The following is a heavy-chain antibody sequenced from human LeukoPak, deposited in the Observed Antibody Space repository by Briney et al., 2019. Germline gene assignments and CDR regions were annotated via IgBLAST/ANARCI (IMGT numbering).Heavy chain of an antibody. Sequence: GGSLRLSCAVSGFIFKNYAMAWVRQAPGKGLEWVSTISVRGESIYYADSVRGRFTISRDNSKNTLYLQMNSLRAEDTAVYYCAKEGGSTSNYYYYYMDVWGKGTTVTVSS. D-gene: IGHD5/OR15-5a*01. V-gene: IGHV3-23*01. CDR1: GFIFKNYA. CDR3: AKEGGSTSNYYYYYMDV. CDR2: ISVRGESI. J-gene: IGHJ6*03.